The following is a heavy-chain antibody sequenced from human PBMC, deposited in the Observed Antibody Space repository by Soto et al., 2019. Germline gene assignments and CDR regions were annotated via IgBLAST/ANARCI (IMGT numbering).Heavy chain of an antibody. Sequence: PGGSLRLSCAASGFSFSGFGMNWVRQAPGKGLEWVSYISSSSSTIYYADSVKGRFTISRDNAKNSLYLQMNSLRAEDTAVYFCARARSTGYYFYYFDYWGQGTLVTVSS. V-gene: IGHV3-48*01. CDR1: GFSFSGFG. J-gene: IGHJ4*02. CDR2: ISSSSSTI. D-gene: IGHD3-9*01. CDR3: ARARSTGYYFYYFDY.